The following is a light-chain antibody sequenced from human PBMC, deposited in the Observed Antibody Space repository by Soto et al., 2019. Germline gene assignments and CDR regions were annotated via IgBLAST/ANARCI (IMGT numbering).Light chain of an antibody. CDR2: AAS. Sequence: DIQMTQSPSSLSASVGDRITITCRASQSISRYLNWYQHKPGKPPKLLINAASSLERGVPSRFSGGGSGTDFTLNISSLQPDDFATYYCQQNYRATPWTFGQGTKVDIK. V-gene: IGKV1-39*01. CDR1: QSISRY. CDR3: QQNYRATPWT. J-gene: IGKJ1*01.